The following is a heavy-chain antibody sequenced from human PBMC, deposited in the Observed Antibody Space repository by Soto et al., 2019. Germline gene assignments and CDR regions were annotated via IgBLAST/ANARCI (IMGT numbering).Heavy chain of an antibody. J-gene: IGHJ3*02. D-gene: IGHD1-26*01. CDR1: GFTFSSYA. CDR3: AREHMAVGATTAFDI. V-gene: IGHV3-30*04. Sequence: GGSLRLSCAASGFTFSSYAMHWVRQAPGKGLEWVAVISYDGSNKYYADSVKGRFTIPRDNSKNTLYLQMNSLRAEDTAVYYCAREHMAVGATTAFDIWGQGTMVTVSS. CDR2: ISYDGSNK.